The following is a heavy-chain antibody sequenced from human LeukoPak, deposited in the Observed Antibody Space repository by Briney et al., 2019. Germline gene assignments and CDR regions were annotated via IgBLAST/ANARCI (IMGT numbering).Heavy chain of an antibody. J-gene: IGHJ5*02. D-gene: IGHD5-18*01. Sequence: PGGSLRLSCAASGFTFSSYPMHWVRQAPGKGLEYVSSITSIGSSTYYADSVKGRFTISRDNSKNTLYLQMGSLRTEDMAVYYCARRGYTYDYDHWGQGTLVTVSS. V-gene: IGHV3-64*02. CDR1: GFTFSSYP. CDR3: ARRGYTYDYDH. CDR2: ITSIGSST.